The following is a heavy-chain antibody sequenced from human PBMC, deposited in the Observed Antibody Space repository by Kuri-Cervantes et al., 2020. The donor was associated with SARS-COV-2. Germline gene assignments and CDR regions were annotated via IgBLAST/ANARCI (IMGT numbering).Heavy chain of an antibody. CDR2: INPKSGGT. J-gene: IGHJ4*02. CDR1: GYTFTGYY. D-gene: IGHD6-6*01. V-gene: IGHV1-2*02. CDR3: ARDPGAGSSDYFDY. Sequence: ASVKVSCKASGYTFTGYYMHWVRQAPGQGLEWMGWINPKSGGTNYAQKFQGRVTMTRDTSISTAYMELSRLRSDDTAVYYCARDPGAGSSDYFDYWGQGTPVTVSS.